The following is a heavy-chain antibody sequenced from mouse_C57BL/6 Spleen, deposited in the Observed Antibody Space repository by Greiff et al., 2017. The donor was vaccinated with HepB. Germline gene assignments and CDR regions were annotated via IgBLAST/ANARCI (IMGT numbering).Heavy chain of an antibody. CDR3: ARRPLTTVGTIAMDY. V-gene: IGHV1-50*01. CDR2: IDPSDSYT. D-gene: IGHD1-1*01. J-gene: IGHJ4*01. Sequence: QVQLQQPGAELVKPGASVKLSCKASGYTFTSYWMQWVKQRPGQGLEWIGEIDPSDSYTNYNQKFKGKATLTVDTSSSTAYMQLSSLTSEDSAVYYCARRPLTTVGTIAMDYWGQGTSVTVSS. CDR1: GYTFTSYW.